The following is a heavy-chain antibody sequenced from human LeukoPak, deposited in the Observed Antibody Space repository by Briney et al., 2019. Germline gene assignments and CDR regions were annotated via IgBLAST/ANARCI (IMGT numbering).Heavy chain of an antibody. CDR1: GFTFSSYA. CDR2: ISYDGSNK. D-gene: IGHD3-3*01. CDR3: AKDGRGTIFGVVIPSYYFDY. Sequence: GGSLRLSCAASGFTFSSYAMHWVRQAPGKGLEWVAVISYDGSNKYYADSVKGRFTISRDNSKNTLYLQMNSLRAEDTAVYYCAKDGRGTIFGVVIPSYYFDYWGQGTLVTVSS. J-gene: IGHJ4*02. V-gene: IGHV3-30*04.